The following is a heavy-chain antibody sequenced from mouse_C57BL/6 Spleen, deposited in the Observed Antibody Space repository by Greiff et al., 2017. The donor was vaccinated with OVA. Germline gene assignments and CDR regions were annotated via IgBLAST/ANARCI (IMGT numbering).Heavy chain of an antibody. CDR2: IYPRSGNT. CDR1: GYTFTSYG. J-gene: IGHJ3*01. V-gene: IGHV1-81*01. CDR3: ARRDLTAVVEGFAY. D-gene: IGHD1-1*01. Sequence: QVQLQQSGAELARPGASVKLSCKASGYTFTSYGISWVKQRTGQGLEWIGEIYPRSGNTYYNEKFKGTATLTAEKSSSTAYMELRSLTSEDSAVYFCARRDLTAVVEGFAYWGQGTLVTVSA.